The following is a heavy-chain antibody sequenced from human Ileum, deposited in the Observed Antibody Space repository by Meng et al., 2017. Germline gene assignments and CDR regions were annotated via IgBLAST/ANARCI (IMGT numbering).Heavy chain of an antibody. Sequence: SETLSLTCTVSGDSISSYYWTWIRQPAGKGLEWIGRMYPGGSSNYNPSLKRRVTMSVDTSQNQFSLKLASLTTADTAAYYCARDHAAYAQSFGYWGRGTLVTVSS. D-gene: IGHD2-2*01. V-gene: IGHV4-4*07. J-gene: IGHJ4*02. CDR3: ARDHAAYAQSFGY. CDR2: MYPGGSS. CDR1: GDSISSYY.